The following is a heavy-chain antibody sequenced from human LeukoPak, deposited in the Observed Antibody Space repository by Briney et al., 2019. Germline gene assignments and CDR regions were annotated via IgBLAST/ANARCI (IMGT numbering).Heavy chain of an antibody. CDR2: ISYDGSNK. Sequence: PGRSLRLSCAASGFTFSSYAMHRVRQAPGKGLEWVAVISYDGSNKYYADSVKGRFTISRDNSKNTLYLQMNSLIAEDTAVYYCARDALLWFGEKSDYWGQGTLVTVSS. V-gene: IGHV3-30-3*01. D-gene: IGHD3-10*01. CDR1: GFTFSSYA. CDR3: ARDALLWFGEKSDY. J-gene: IGHJ4*02.